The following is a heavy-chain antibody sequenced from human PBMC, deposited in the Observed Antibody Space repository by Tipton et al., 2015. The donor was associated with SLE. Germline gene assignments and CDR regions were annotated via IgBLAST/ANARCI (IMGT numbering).Heavy chain of an antibody. Sequence: TLSLTCIVSGGSISSRNYYWGWIRQPPGKGLEWIGSMYYSGSTYYNPSLKSRVTILEDTSKSQFSLKLRSVTAADTAVYYCASADWDIRYFDLWGRGTLVSVSS. CDR2: MYYSGST. V-gene: IGHV4-39*07. CDR1: GGSISSRNYY. CDR3: ASADWDIRYFDL. D-gene: IGHD1-26*01. J-gene: IGHJ2*01.